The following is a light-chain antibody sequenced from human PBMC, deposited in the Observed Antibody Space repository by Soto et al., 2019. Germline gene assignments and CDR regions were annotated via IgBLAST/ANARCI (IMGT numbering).Light chain of an antibody. CDR3: LQESIYPLT. Sequence: IQMTQSPSSLSASVGDRVTITCRASQGVRDDVGWYQQKPGKAPKLLIYSASTLQSGVPSRFSGSGSGTDFTLTIRGLQPEDFATYYCLQESIYPLTLGGGTKVEIK. CDR2: SAS. CDR1: QGVRDD. J-gene: IGKJ4*01. V-gene: IGKV1-6*01.